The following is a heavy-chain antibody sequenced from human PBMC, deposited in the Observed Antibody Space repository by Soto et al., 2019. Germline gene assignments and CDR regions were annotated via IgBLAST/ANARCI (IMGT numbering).Heavy chain of an antibody. V-gene: IGHV3-30*18. J-gene: IGHJ5*02. D-gene: IGHD3-10*01. CDR3: AKDPDDYGSGSYPFS. Sequence: LRLSCAASGFTFSSFGMHWVRQAPGKGLEWVAVISYDGINKYYADSVKGRFTISRDNFKNAMYLQMNSLRDEDTAVYYCAKDPDDYGSGSYPFSWGQGTLVTVSS. CDR1: GFTFSSFG. CDR2: ISYDGINK.